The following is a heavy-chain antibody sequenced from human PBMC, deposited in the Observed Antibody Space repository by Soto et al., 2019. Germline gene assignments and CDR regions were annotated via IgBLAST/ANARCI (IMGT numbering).Heavy chain of an antibody. CDR3: ARTESGTFDP. V-gene: IGHV4-30-2*01. D-gene: IGHD1-7*01. CDR2: IYHSGST. CDR1: GGSISSGGYS. Sequence: QLQLQESGSGLVKPSQTLSLTCAVSGGSISSGGYSWSWIRQPPGKGLEWIGYIYHSGSTSYNPSLKGRGTISVDRAKNQCSLKLSSVTAADTAVYYCARTESGTFDPWGQGTLVTVSS. J-gene: IGHJ5*02.